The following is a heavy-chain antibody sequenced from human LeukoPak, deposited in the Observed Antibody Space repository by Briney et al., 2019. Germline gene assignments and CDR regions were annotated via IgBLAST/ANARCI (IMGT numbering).Heavy chain of an antibody. D-gene: IGHD3-10*01. V-gene: IGHV4-39*07. CDR3: ARDQSGWFDP. CDR1: GDSLSSSSYY. CDR2: ISYSGNT. Sequence: SETLSLTCTVSGDSLSSSSYYWGWIRQPPGKGLEGIGSISYSGNTYYNPSLKSRVTISVDTSKNQFSLKLSSVTAADTAVYYCARDQSGWFDPWGQGTLVTVSS. J-gene: IGHJ5*02.